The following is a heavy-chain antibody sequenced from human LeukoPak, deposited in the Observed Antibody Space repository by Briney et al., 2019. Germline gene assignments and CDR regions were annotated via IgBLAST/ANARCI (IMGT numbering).Heavy chain of an antibody. Sequence: GEPLKISCQASGYTFTSYWIGWVRQMPGKGLEWMGIIYPGDSTTRYSPSFEGQVTISADKSISTAYLQWSSLRASDTAIYYCARHERGTRDYWGQGTLVTVSS. CDR2: IYPGDSTT. CDR1: GYTFTSYW. D-gene: IGHD1-26*01. CDR3: ARHERGTRDY. J-gene: IGHJ4*02. V-gene: IGHV5-51*01.